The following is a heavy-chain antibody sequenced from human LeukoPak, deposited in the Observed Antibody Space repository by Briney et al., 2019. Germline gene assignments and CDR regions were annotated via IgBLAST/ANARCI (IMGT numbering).Heavy chain of an antibody. CDR2: INHSGST. CDR1: GGSISSGGYY. J-gene: IGHJ4*02. D-gene: IGHD6-19*01. Sequence: SETLSLTCTVSGGSISSGGYYWSWIRQPPGKGLEWIGEINHSGSTNYNPSLKSRVTISVDTSKNQFSLKLSSVTAADTAVYYCARVPSYSSGWSHWGQGTLVTVSS. V-gene: IGHV4-39*07. CDR3: ARVPSYSSGWSH.